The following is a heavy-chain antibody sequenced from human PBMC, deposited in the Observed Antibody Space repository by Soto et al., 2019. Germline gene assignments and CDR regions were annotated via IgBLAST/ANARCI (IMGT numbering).Heavy chain of an antibody. CDR2: MNPNSGNT. D-gene: IGHD3-9*01. V-gene: IGHV1-8*01. CDR3: ARGGAGILTGYYMGNYYYGMDV. J-gene: IGHJ6*02. CDR1: GYTFTSYD. Sequence: ASVKVSGKASGYTFTSYDINWVRQATGQGLEWMGWMNPNSGNTGYAQKFQGRVTMTRNTSISTAYMELSSLRSEDTAVYYCARGGAGILTGYYMGNYYYGMDVWGQGTTVTVSS.